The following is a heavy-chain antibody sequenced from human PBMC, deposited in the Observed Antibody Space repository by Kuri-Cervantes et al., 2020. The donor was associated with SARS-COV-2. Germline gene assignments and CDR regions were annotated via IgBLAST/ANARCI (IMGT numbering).Heavy chain of an antibody. D-gene: IGHD3-3*01. CDR2: ISRSSSNI. J-gene: IGHJ4*02. Sequence: GESLKISYAASGFSFSSYSMNWVRQAPGKGLEWVSYISRSSSNIYYADSVEGRFTISRDNAKNSLYLQMHSLRDEDTAVYFCARDPGAHGGDLYFDYWGQGTLVTVSS. V-gene: IGHV3-48*02. CDR1: GFSFSSYS. CDR3: ARDPGAHGGDLYFDY.